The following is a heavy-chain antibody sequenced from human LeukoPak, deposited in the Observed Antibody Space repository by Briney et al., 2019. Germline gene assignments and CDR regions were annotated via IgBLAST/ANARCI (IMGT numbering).Heavy chain of an antibody. D-gene: IGHD6-19*01. Sequence: GGSLRLSCADSGCTFSSYWMYWVRQAPGKGLVWVSRINSDGSRTTYAGSVKGRFSISRDNVKNTLYLQMSSLRAEDTAVYHCTREYSSLGMDVWGQGTTVTVSS. CDR2: INSDGSRT. V-gene: IGHV3-74*01. CDR1: GCTFSSYW. CDR3: TREYSSLGMDV. J-gene: IGHJ6*02.